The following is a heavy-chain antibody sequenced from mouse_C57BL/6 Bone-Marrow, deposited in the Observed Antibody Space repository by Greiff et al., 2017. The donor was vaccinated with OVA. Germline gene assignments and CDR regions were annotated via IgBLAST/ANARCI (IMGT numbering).Heavy chain of an antibody. Sequence: DVMLVESGGGLVKPGGSLKLSCAASGFTFSDYGMHWVRQAPEKGLEWVAYISSGSSTIYYADTVKGRFTISRDNAKNTLFLQMTSLRSEDTAMYYCARPMGPAWFAYWGQGTLVTVSA. CDR3: ARPMGPAWFAY. J-gene: IGHJ3*01. CDR1: GFTFSDYG. D-gene: IGHD4-1*01. V-gene: IGHV5-17*01. CDR2: ISSGSSTI.